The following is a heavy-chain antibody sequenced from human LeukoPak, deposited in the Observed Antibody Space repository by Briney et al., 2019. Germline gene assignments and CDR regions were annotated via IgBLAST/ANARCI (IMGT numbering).Heavy chain of an antibody. CDR2: IYYSGST. V-gene: IGHV4-59*01. J-gene: IGHJ4*02. CDR3: ARGFAYYYGSGSYFDY. Sequence: SETLSLTCTVSGGSISSYYWSWIRQPPGKGLEWIGYIYYSGSTNYNPSLKSRVTISVDTPKNQFSLKLSSVTAADTAVYYRARGFAYYYGSGSYFDYWGQGTLVTVSS. D-gene: IGHD3-10*01. CDR1: GGSISSYY.